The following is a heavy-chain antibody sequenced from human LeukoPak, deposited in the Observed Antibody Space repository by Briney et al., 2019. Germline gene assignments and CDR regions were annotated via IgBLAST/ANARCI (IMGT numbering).Heavy chain of an antibody. D-gene: IGHD2-2*01. CDR1: GFTFRDYY. CDR3: ARDDVCVSLNCYGGLEV. J-gene: IGHJ6*04. Sequence: GGSLRLSCAVSGFTFRDYYMSWIRQAPGKGLEWVSSISSTASDTHYADSVKGRFTISRDNTKNLLFLQMNSLRAEDTALYHCARDDVCVSLNCYGGLEVWGKGTTVIVSS. CDR2: ISSTASDT. V-gene: IGHV3-11*06.